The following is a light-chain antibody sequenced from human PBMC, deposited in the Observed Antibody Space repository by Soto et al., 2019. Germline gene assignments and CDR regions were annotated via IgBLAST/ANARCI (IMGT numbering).Light chain of an antibody. CDR2: DAS. V-gene: IGKV1-5*01. J-gene: IGKJ1*01. CDR1: QSISSW. Sequence: IQMTQSPSTLSASVGDRVTITCRASQSISSWLAWYKQKPGKAPKLLIYDASSLESGVPSRFSGRGSGTEVTLTISSLKPDDYETYYCQQYNSYSWTFGQGTKVDIK. CDR3: QQYNSYSWT.